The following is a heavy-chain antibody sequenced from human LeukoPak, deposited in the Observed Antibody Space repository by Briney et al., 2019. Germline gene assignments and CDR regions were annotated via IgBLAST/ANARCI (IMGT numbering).Heavy chain of an antibody. CDR2: ISSSSSYI. V-gene: IGHV3-21*01. J-gene: IGHJ4*02. Sequence: PGGSLRLSCAASGFTFSSYSMNWVRQAPGKGLEWVSSISSSSSYIYYADSVKGRFTISRDNAKNSLYPQMNSLRAEDTAVYYCARVGGQWPLYYFDYWGQGTLVTVSS. CDR1: GFTFSSYS. D-gene: IGHD6-19*01. CDR3: ARVGGQWPLYYFDY.